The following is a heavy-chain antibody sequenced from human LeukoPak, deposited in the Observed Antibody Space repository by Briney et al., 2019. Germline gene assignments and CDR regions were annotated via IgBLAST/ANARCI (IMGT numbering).Heavy chain of an antibody. D-gene: IGHD2-2*01. J-gene: IGHJ6*02. V-gene: IGHV1-69*13. CDR1: GGTFSSYA. CDR3: ARVFSRWADIVVVPAAYYYYGMDV. CDR2: IIPIFGTA. Sequence: GASVKVSYKASGGTFSSYAISWVRQAPGQGLEWMGGIIPIFGTANYAQKFQGRVTITADESTSTAYMELSSLRSEDTAVYYCARVFSRWADIVVVPAAYYYYGMDVWGQGTTVTVSS.